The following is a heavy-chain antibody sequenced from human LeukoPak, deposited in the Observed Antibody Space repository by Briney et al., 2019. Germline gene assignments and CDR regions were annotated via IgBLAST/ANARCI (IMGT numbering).Heavy chain of an antibody. J-gene: IGHJ4*02. Sequence: GGSLRLSHAASGLTFTNYWMLGLRQPPGKGVVWMTMIKYCGNEKSYGDSVKGRFTISRDNAKNSLLLQMNSLGGKDTAVYYCGRAATVEYWGQGTLVTVSS. V-gene: IGHV3-7*01. CDR1: GLTFTNYW. CDR2: IKYCGNEK. CDR3: GRAATVEY.